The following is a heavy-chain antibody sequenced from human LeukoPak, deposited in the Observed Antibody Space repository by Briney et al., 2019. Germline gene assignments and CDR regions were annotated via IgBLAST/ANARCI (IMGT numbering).Heavy chain of an antibody. D-gene: IGHD4-11*01. Sequence: SGGSLRLSCAASGFTVSSNYMSWVPQAPGKGLEWVSVISSGGSTYYADSVKGRFTISRDNSNNTPYLQMNSLRAEDTAVYYCARNDYSNNEYFQHWGQGTLVTVSS. CDR1: GFTVSSNY. V-gene: IGHV3-66*01. CDR3: ARNDYSNNEYFQH. CDR2: ISSGGST. J-gene: IGHJ1*01.